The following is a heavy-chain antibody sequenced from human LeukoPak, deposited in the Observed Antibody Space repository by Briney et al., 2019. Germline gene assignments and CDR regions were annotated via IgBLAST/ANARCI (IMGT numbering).Heavy chain of an antibody. J-gene: IGHJ4*02. CDR2: IYHSGST. CDR1: GYSISSGYY. D-gene: IGHD2-2*01. CDR3: ARHGVQLAIDY. V-gene: IGHV4-38-2*02. Sequence: SETLSLTCTVSGYSISSGYYWGWIRQPPGKGLEWIGSIYHSGSTNYNPSLKSRVTISVDTSKNQFSLKLSSVTAADTAVYYCARHGVQLAIDYWGQGTLVTVSS.